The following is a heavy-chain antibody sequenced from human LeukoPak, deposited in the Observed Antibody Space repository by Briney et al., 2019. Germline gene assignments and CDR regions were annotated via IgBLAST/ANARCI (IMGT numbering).Heavy chain of an antibody. CDR2: IIPIFGTA. CDR1: GYTFTSYG. CDR3: ARNSGWYDFTVDY. Sequence: SVKVSCKASGYTFTSYGISWVRQAPGQGLEWMGRIIPIFGTANYAQKFQGRVTITTDESTSTAYMELSSLRSEDTAVYYCARNSGWYDFTVDYWGQGTLVTVSS. D-gene: IGHD6-19*01. J-gene: IGHJ4*02. V-gene: IGHV1-69*05.